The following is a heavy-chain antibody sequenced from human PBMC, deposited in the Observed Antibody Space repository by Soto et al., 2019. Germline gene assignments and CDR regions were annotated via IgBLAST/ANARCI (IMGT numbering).Heavy chain of an antibody. D-gene: IGHD6-6*01. CDR3: ARHDVLDY. J-gene: IGHJ4*02. CDR2: IYYTGST. CDR1: VASIRRYY. Sequence: LXLTCMVSVASIRRYYWSWIRQPPGKGLEWIGHIYYTGSTKYNPSLKSRVIMSVDTSKNQFSLNLSSVTAADTAVYYCARHDVLDYWGQGTLVTVYS. V-gene: IGHV4-59*01.